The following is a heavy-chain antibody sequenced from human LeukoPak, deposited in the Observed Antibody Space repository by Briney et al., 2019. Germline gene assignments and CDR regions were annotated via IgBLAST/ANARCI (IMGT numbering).Heavy chain of an antibody. J-gene: IGHJ4*02. CDR3: ARGRGSRNYDYVWGSYRPLSYFDY. Sequence: SETLSLTCAVYGRSFSGYYWSWIRQPPGKGLEWIGEINHSGNTNYNPSLKSRVTISVDTSKNQFSLRLSSVTAADTAVYYCARGRGSRNYDYVWGSYRPLSYFDYWGQGTLVTVSS. V-gene: IGHV4-34*01. CDR1: GRSFSGYY. D-gene: IGHD3-16*02. CDR2: INHSGNT.